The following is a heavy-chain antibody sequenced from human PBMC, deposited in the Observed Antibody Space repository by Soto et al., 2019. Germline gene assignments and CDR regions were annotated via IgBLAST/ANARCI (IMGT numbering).Heavy chain of an antibody. Sequence: SVKVSCKASGGTFSSYTISWVRQAPGQGLEWMGRIIPILGIANYAQKFQGRVTITADKSTSTAYMELSSLRSEDTAVYYCARDRETTVTTWYYYYYMDVWGKGTTVTVSS. CDR1: GGTFSSYT. J-gene: IGHJ6*03. CDR2: IIPILGIA. CDR3: ARDRETTVTTWYYYYYMDV. D-gene: IGHD4-17*01. V-gene: IGHV1-69*04.